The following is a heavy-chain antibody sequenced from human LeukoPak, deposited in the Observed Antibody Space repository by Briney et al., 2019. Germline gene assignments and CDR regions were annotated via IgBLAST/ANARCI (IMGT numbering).Heavy chain of an antibody. D-gene: IGHD5-12*01. CDR1: GGSISSGGYS. CDR3: ACHAVRYSAYDREEDAFDI. J-gene: IGHJ3*02. Sequence: SQTLSLTCAVSGGSISSGGYSWSWIRQPPGKGLEWIGYIYHSGSTYYNPSLKSRVTISVDRSKNQFSLKLSSVTAADTAVYYCACHAVRYSAYDREEDAFDIWGQGTMVTVSS. CDR2: IYHSGST. V-gene: IGHV4-30-2*01.